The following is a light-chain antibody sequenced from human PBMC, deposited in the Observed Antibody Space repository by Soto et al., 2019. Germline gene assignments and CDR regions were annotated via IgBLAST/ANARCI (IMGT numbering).Light chain of an antibody. V-gene: IGKV3-15*01. Sequence: ETMMTQAPDTLSVSLGERATLSCRASQSLRSSLAWYQQKPGQAPRLLIYDASTRATGIPARFSGSGSGTYFTLNISGLQSEDFAVYYCQQYNNCPQTFGQGTKVEIK. CDR2: DAS. CDR3: QQYNNCPQT. J-gene: IGKJ1*01. CDR1: QSLRSS.